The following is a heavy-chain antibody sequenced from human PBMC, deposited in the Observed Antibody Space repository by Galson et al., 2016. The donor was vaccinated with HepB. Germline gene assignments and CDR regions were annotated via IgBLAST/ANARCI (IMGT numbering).Heavy chain of an antibody. Sequence: SLRLSCAASGFTFSNAWMNWVRQAPGKGLEWVGRIKSKTDGGTTDYAAPVKGRFTISRDDSKDTLDLQMNSLKTEDTAVYYCATIGEVDTAMVTGWFDPWGQGTLVTVSS. CDR1: GFTFSNAW. D-gene: IGHD5-18*01. CDR3: ATIGEVDTAMVTGWFDP. J-gene: IGHJ5*02. V-gene: IGHV3-15*07. CDR2: IKSKTDGGTT.